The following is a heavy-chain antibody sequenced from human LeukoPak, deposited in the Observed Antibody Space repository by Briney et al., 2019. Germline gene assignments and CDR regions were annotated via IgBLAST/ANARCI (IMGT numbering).Heavy chain of an antibody. Sequence: PGGSLRLSCAASGFTFSNYAMSWVRQAPGKGLEWVSAISGSGGSKYYADSVKGRFTISRDNSKNTLYLQMNSLRAEDTAVYYCARGQQLAIDYWGQGTLVTVST. J-gene: IGHJ4*02. CDR1: GFTFSNYA. V-gene: IGHV3-23*01. D-gene: IGHD6-13*01. CDR2: ISGSGGSK. CDR3: ARGQQLAIDY.